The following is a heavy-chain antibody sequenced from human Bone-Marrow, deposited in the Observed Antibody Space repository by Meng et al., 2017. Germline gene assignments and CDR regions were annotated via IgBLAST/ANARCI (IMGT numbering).Heavy chain of an antibody. CDR2: IIPIFGTA. V-gene: IGHV1-69*13. CDR1: GYTFTSYG. Sequence: QVQLGQSGAEVKKPGASVKVSCKASGYTFTSYGISWVRQAPGQGLEWMGGIIPIFGTANYAQKFQGRVTITADESTSTAYMELSSLRSEDTAVYYCAREGIAAASLQDWGQGTLVTVSS. D-gene: IGHD6-13*01. CDR3: AREGIAAASLQD. J-gene: IGHJ1*01.